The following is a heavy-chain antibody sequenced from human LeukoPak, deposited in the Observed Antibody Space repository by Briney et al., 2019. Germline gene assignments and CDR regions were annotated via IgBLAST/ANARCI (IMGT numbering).Heavy chain of an antibody. CDR1: VYTFTSYG. J-gene: IGHJ5*02. CDR2: ISAYNGNT. V-gene: IGHV1-18*01. Sequence: ASVKVSCKASVYTFTSYGISWVRQAPGQGLEWMGWISAYNGNTNYAQKLQGRVTMTQDTSTSTAYMELRSLRSDDRAVYYCARVSDILTGYSDNWFDPWGQGTLVTVSS. D-gene: IGHD3-9*01. CDR3: ARVSDILTGYSDNWFDP.